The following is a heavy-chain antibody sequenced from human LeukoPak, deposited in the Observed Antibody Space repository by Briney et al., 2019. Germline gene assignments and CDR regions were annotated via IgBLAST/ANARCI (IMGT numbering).Heavy chain of an antibody. Sequence: SETLSLTCTVSGGSISSSSYYWGWIRQPPGKGLEWIGSIYYSGSTYYNPSLRSRVTISVDTSKNQFSLKLSSVTAADTAVYYCARVKGRANFDYWGQGTLVTVSS. CDR3: ARVKGRANFDY. CDR2: IYYSGST. V-gene: IGHV4-39*07. J-gene: IGHJ4*02. CDR1: GGSISSSSYY.